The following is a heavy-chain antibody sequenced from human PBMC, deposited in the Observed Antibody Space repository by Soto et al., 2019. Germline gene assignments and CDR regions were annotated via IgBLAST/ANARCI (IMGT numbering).Heavy chain of an antibody. CDR2: IYHSAGIT. V-gene: IGHV4-59*02. D-gene: IGHD1-1*01. J-gene: IGHJ5*01. CDR1: GASVSIQY. Sequence: LSLTCTVSGASVSIQYWTWIRQSPGRGLEWIGYIYHSAGITNYNPSLKSRGTISVGTSKNQVSLRLTSVTAADTAVYYCASGQLWLDSWGQGTLVTVSS. CDR3: ASGQLWLDS.